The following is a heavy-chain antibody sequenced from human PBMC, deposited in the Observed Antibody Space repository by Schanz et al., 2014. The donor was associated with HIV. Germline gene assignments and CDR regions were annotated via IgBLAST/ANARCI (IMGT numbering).Heavy chain of an antibody. J-gene: IGHJ4*02. Sequence: EVQLVESGGGLVKPGGSLRLSCAASEFTFRNAWMNWVRQAPGKGLEWVGRIKSKIDGGTPDYAAPVKGRFTISRDDSKSTLYVQMNRLKTEDTGVYYCTTDSEPYVYWGQGTLVTVSS. V-gene: IGHV3-15*01. CDR1: EFTFRNAW. CDR2: IKSKIDGGTP. D-gene: IGHD3-16*01. CDR3: TTDSEPYVY.